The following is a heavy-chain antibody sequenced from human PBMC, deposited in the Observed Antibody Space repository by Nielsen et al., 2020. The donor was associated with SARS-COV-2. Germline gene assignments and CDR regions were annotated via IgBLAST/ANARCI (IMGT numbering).Heavy chain of an antibody. J-gene: IGHJ4*02. CDR3: AKAAYDSPTYFDY. V-gene: IGHV3-30*18. CDR2: ISYDGSNK. Sequence: GGSLRLSCAASGFTFSSYGMHWVRQAPGKGLEWVAVISYDGSNKYYADSVKGRFTISRDNSKNTLYLQMNSLRAEDTAVYYCAKAAYDSPTYFDYWGQGTLVTVSS. CDR1: GFTFSSYG. D-gene: IGHD3-22*01.